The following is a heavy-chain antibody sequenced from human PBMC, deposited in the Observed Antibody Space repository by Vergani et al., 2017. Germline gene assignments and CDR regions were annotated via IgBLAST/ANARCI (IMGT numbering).Heavy chain of an antibody. V-gene: IGHV3-23*01. CDR1: GFTFSSYA. CDR2: ISGSGGST. J-gene: IGHJ4*02. Sequence: EVQLLESGGGLVQPGGSLRLSCAASGFTFSSYAMSWVRQAPGKGLEWVSAISGSGGSTYYADSVKGRFTISRDNSKNTLYLQMNSLRAEDTAVYYCATDLSPTPVHTDYWGQGTLVTVSS. CDR3: ATDLSPTPVHTDY. D-gene: IGHD3-16*02.